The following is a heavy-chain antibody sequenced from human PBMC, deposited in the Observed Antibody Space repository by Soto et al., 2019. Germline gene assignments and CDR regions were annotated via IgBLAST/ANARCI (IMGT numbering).Heavy chain of an antibody. V-gene: IGHV3-15*01. CDR1: GFTFSNAW. CDR2: IKSKTDGGTI. Sequence: GGSLRLSCAASGFTFSNAWMNWVRQAPGKGLEWVGLIKSKTDGGTIDYPAPVKGRFIISRDDSRNTLYLQMNSLKTEDTAVYYCTTAHPRGPDYWGQGALVTVSS. CDR3: TTAHPRGPDY. D-gene: IGHD5-12*01. J-gene: IGHJ4*02.